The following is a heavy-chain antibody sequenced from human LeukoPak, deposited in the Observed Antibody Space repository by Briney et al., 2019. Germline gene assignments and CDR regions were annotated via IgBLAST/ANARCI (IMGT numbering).Heavy chain of an antibody. CDR1: GGSISSGSYY. CDR3: ARVGLPLLADV. CDR2: IYTSGST. J-gene: IGHJ6*04. V-gene: IGHV4-61*02. Sequence: SETLSLTCTVSGGSISSGSYYWSWIRQPAGKGLEWIGRIYTSGSTNYNPSLKSRVTISVDTSKNQFSLKLSSVTAADTGVYYCARVGLPLLADVWRKGTTVTVSS. D-gene: IGHD3/OR15-3a*01.